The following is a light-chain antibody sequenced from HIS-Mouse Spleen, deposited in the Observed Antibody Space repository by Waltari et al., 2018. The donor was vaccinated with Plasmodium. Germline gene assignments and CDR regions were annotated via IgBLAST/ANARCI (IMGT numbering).Light chain of an antibody. Sequence: QSALTQPASVSGSPGQSITISCTGTSSDVGSYNLVSWYQQHPGKAPKLMIYEGSKRPSGVSNRFSGSKSGNTACLTISGLQAEDEADYYCCSYAGSNNLVFGGGTKLTVL. CDR2: EGS. CDR3: CSYAGSNNLV. J-gene: IGLJ2*01. CDR1: SSDVGSYNL. V-gene: IGLV2-23*01.